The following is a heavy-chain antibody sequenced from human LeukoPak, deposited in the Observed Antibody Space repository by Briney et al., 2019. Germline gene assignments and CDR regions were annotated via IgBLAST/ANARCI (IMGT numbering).Heavy chain of an antibody. CDR1: GGSFSGYY. V-gene: IGHV4-34*01. CDR3: ARRPKQYYYDSSGYYDR. D-gene: IGHD3-22*01. Sequence: SETLSLTCAVYGGSFSGYYWSWIRQPPGKGLEWIGEINHSGSTNYNPSLKSRVTISVDTSKNQFSLKLSSLTAADTAVYYCARRPKQYYYDSSGYYDRWGQGTLVTVSS. J-gene: IGHJ4*02. CDR2: INHSGST.